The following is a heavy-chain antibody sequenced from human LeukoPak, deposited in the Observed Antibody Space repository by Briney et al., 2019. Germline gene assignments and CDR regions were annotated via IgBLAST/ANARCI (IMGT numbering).Heavy chain of an antibody. D-gene: IGHD5-24*01. Sequence: GGSLRLSCAASGFSFAEYGMHWVRQAPGKGLEWVAVIWYDGNEKHYADSVKGRFTIYRDNSRDTLFLQMNSLRAEDTAVYYCAKSRGDRERWLHLDSWGQRTLVTVSS. J-gene: IGHJ4*02. V-gene: IGHV3-33*06. CDR2: IWYDGNEK. CDR1: GFSFAEYG. CDR3: AKSRGDRERWLHLDS.